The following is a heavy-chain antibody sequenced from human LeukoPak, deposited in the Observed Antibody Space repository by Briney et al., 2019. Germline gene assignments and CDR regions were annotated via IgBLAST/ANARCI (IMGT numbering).Heavy chain of an antibody. D-gene: IGHD3-22*01. CDR3: AKPSYESSGYAFDY. J-gene: IGHJ4*02. Sequence: GGSLRLSCAASGFTLNSYAMHWVRQAPGKGLEWVAVISYDGSNKYYADSVKGRFTISRDNSKNTLFLQMNSLRAEDTAVYYCAKPSYESSGYAFDYWGQGTLVTVSS. V-gene: IGHV3-30-3*02. CDR1: GFTLNSYA. CDR2: ISYDGSNK.